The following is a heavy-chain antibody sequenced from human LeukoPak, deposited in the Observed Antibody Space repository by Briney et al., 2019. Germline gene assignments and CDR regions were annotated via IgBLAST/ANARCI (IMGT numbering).Heavy chain of an antibody. J-gene: IGHJ4*02. V-gene: IGHV3-7*01. D-gene: IGHD3-22*01. CDR2: IKQDGSEK. CDR1: GFTFSSYW. CDR3: ARDPYYYDSSGYYYVPPRPLFDY. Sequence: GGSLKLSCAASGFTFSSYWMSWVRQAPGKGLEWVANIKQDGSEKYYVDSVKGRFTISRDNAKNSLYLQMNSLRAEDTAVYYCARDPYYYDSSGYYYVPPRPLFDYWGQGTLVTVSS.